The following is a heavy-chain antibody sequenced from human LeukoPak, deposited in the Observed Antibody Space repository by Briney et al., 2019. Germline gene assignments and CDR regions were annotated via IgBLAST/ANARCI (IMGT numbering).Heavy chain of an antibody. Sequence: SETLSLTCTVSGGSISSYYWSWIRQPAGKGLEWIGRVYTSGSTNYNPSLKSRVTMSVDTSKNQFSLKLSSVTAAATAVYYCAGVGGGWLRFELWGYFDYWGQGTLVTVSS. CDR2: VYTSGST. CDR1: GGSISSYY. V-gene: IGHV4-4*07. J-gene: IGHJ4*02. CDR3: AGVGGGWLRFELWGYFDY. D-gene: IGHD5-12*01.